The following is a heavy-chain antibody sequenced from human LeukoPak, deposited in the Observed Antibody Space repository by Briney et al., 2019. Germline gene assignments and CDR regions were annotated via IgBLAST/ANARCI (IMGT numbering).Heavy chain of an antibody. V-gene: IGHV4-59*12. CDR2: IVYSGSA. CDR3: AGDPPGRWELLSQH. J-gene: IGHJ1*01. D-gene: IGHD1-26*01. CDR1: GGSINTYY. Sequence: PSETLSLTCTVSGGSINTYYWSWIRQPPGKGLEWIGHIVYSGSANYNPSLDSRVTISVDTSKNQFSLKLSSVTAADTAVYYCAGDPPGRWELLSQHWGQGTLVTVSS.